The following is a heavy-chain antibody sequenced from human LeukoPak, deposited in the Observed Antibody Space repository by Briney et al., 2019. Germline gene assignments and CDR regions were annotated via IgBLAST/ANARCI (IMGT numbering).Heavy chain of an antibody. J-gene: IGHJ4*02. CDR1: GGSISSNSYY. CDR3: ARDDTYFYDSSGHGFDF. D-gene: IGHD3-22*01. CDR2: IYTSGST. Sequence: SETLSLTCTVSGGSISSNSYYWSWIRQPAGKGLEWIGRIYTSGSTNYNPSLKSRVTISVDTSKNQFSLKLSSVTAADTALYFCARDDTYFYDSSGHGFDFWGQGTLVTVSS. V-gene: IGHV4-61*02.